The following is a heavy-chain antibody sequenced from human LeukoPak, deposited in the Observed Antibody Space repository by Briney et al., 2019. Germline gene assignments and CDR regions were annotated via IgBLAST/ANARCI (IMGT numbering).Heavy chain of an antibody. CDR3: AKSLFPTDQFNYYYNYGMDA. CDR2: ISSDGSNR. Sequence: PGGSLRLSCAASGLTFSGYGMHWVRQAPGKGLEWVAAISSDGSNRYYPDSVKGRFTISRDSSKDTLYLQMNSLGPEDTAVYYCAKSLFPTDQFNYYYNYGMDAWGQGTTVTVSS. D-gene: IGHD3-3*01. J-gene: IGHJ6*02. V-gene: IGHV3-30*18. CDR1: GLTFSGYG.